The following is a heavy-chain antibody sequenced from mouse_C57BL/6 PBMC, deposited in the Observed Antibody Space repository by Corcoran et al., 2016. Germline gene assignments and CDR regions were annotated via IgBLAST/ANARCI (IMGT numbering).Heavy chain of an antibody. V-gene: IGHV3-6*01. CDR1: GYSITSGSY. D-gene: IGHD1-1*01. J-gene: IGHJ1*03. CDR3: ARDRFTTVVRTFDV. Sequence: DVQLQESGPGLVKPSQSLSLTCSVTGYSITSGSYWCWIRQFPGNKLEWMGYISYDGSNNHNPSLKNRISITRDTSKNQSFLKLNSVTTEDTATYYCARDRFTTVVRTFDVCGTGTTVTVSS. CDR2: ISYDGSN.